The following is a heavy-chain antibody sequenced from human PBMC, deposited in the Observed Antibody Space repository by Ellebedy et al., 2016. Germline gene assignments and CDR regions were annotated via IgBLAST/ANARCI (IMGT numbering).Heavy chain of an antibody. CDR1: GFTFSSYT. J-gene: IGHJ3*02. Sequence: GESLKISCAASGFTFSSYTMHWVRQAPGKGLEWVAVISYDGSSKYYADSVKGRFTISRDNSKNTLYLQMNSLRAEDTAVYYCAREGTHSGSYYGAFDIWGQGTMVTVSP. D-gene: IGHD1-26*01. CDR3: AREGTHSGSYYGAFDI. CDR2: ISYDGSSK. V-gene: IGHV3-30*04.